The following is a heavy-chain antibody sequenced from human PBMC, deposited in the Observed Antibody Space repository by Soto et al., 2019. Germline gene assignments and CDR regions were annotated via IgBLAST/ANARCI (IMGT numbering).Heavy chain of an antibody. J-gene: IGHJ4*02. Sequence: PSESLSITGAVSVVSIRSGNWWTCVGQTPQRGLEYIGEIFHDGTANYYPSFERRVAISVDTSKNQFSLKLTSVTAADTAIYFCARLVYDTRLNYMYFDFWGQGALVTVSS. CDR2: IFHDGTA. CDR3: ARLVYDTRLNYMYFDF. V-gene: IGHV4-4*02. D-gene: IGHD2-8*01. CDR1: VVSIRSGNW.